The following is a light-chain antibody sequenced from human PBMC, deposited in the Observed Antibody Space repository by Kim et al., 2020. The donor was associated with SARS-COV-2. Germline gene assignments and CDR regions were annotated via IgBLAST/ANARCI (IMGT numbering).Light chain of an antibody. CDR3: QQYGGSPPEYT. CDR2: GAS. J-gene: IGKJ2*01. Sequence: EIALTQSPGTLSLSPGKGATLSCRASQSVSSSYLAWYQQKSGQAPRLLIFGASSRATGIPDRFSGSGSGTDFTLTINRLEPEDFAVYYCQQYGGSPPEYTFGQGTKLEI. V-gene: IGKV3-20*01. CDR1: QSVSSSY.